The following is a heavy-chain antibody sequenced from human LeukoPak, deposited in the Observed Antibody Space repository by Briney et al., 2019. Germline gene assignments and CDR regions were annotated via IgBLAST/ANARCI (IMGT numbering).Heavy chain of an antibody. J-gene: IGHJ4*02. V-gene: IGHV1-69*05. D-gene: IGHD1-26*01. CDR1: GGTFSSYA. CDR2: IIPIFGTA. CDR3: ARGAVGALSGAYPGEYYFDY. Sequence: SVKISCKASGGTFSSYAISWVRQAPGQGLEWMGGIIPIFGTANYAQKFQGRVTITTDESTSTAYMELSSLRSEDTAVYYCARGAVGALSGAYPGEYYFDYWGQGTLVTVSS.